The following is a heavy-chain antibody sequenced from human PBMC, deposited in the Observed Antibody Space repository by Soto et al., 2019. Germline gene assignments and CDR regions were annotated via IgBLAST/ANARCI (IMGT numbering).Heavy chain of an antibody. J-gene: IGHJ6*03. Sequence: GSLRLSCAASGFTFSSYSMNWVRQAPGKGLEWVSSISSSSSYIYYADSVKGRFAISRDNAKNSLYLQMNSLRAEDTAVYYCARDPRLTVTTLGNYYYYMDVWGKGTTVTVSS. V-gene: IGHV3-21*01. CDR2: ISSSSSYI. D-gene: IGHD4-17*01. CDR1: GFTFSSYS. CDR3: ARDPRLTVTTLGNYYYYMDV.